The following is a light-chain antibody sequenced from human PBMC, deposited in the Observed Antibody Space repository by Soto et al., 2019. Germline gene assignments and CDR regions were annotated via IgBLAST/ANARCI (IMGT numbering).Light chain of an antibody. V-gene: IGKV3-15*01. Sequence: EIVMTQSPATLSVSPGERATLSCRASQSVNNNLAWYQQKPGQAPRLLIYGASTRATGIPDRFSGSGSGTEFTLTISSLQSEDFAVYYCQQYTNWPRIFTFGPGTKVDNK. CDR3: QQYTNWPRIFT. J-gene: IGKJ3*01. CDR1: QSVNNN. CDR2: GAS.